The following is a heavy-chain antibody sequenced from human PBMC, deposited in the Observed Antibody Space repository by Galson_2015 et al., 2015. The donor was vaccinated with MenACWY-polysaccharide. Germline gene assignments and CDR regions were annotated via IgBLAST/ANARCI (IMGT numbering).Heavy chain of an antibody. V-gene: IGHV1-8*01. CDR3: ARVIARKYTFADS. CDR1: GYKFTSYD. Sequence: SVKVSCKASGYKFTSYDINWVRQATGQGLECMGWMNPNSGHTGYAQKFQGRVTMTSNGAITTAYMELSSLRSEDTAVYYCARVIARKYTFADSWGQGTLVSVS. CDR2: MNPNSGHT. J-gene: IGHJ4*02. D-gene: IGHD2-21*01.